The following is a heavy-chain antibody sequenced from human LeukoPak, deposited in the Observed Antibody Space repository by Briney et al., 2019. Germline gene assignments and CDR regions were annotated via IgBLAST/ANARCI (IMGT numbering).Heavy chain of an antibody. CDR1: GFTVSSNY. J-gene: IGHJ5*02. D-gene: IGHD4-23*01. CDR3: ARAYGGNDNRFDP. Sequence: GGSLRLSCAASGFTVSSNYMSWVRQAPGKGLEWVSVIYSGGSTYYADSVKGRFTISRDNSKNTLYLQMNSLRAEDTAVYYCARAYGGNDNRFDPWGQGTLVTVSS. V-gene: IGHV3-53*01. CDR2: IYSGGST.